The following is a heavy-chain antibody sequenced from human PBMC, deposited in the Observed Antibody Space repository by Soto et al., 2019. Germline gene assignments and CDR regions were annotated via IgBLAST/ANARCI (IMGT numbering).Heavy chain of an antibody. V-gene: IGHV4-30-2*01. CDR2: IYHSGST. J-gene: IGHJ6*02. CDR1: GGSISSGGYS. CDR3: ARVPDV. Sequence: SETLSLTCAVSGGSISSGGYSWGWIRQPPGKGLEWIGYIYHSGSTYYNPSLKSRVTIPVDRSKNQFSLKLSSVTAADTAVYYCARVPDVWGQGTTVTVSS.